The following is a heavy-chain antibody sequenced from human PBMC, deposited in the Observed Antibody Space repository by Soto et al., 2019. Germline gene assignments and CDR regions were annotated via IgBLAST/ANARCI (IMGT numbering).Heavy chain of an antibody. V-gene: IGHV3-30*18. CDR1: GFTYSNYG. Sequence: QVQVVESGGGVVQPGRSLRLSCAASGFTYSNYGMHWVRQAPGKGLEWVAVISYDGDNKDYGDSVKDRFTISRDNSKNTLYLQMNSLRAEDTGIYYCAKDRRSSGWYYFDNWGQGTLVTVSS. J-gene: IGHJ4*02. CDR2: ISYDGDNK. CDR3: AKDRRSSGWYYFDN. D-gene: IGHD6-19*01.